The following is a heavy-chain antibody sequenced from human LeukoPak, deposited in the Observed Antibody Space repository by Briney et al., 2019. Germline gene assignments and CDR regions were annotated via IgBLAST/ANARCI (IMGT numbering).Heavy chain of an antibody. Sequence: RGSLRLSCAASGFSFSIYAVSWVPQAPRKRLGWVSAISGSGGGTYYADSLRSRFTISRDNSKNTLYMQMNSLRAEDTGVYYCAKDDIYWGQGTLVTVSS. CDR1: GFSFSIYA. CDR3: AKDDIY. CDR2: ISGSGGGT. J-gene: IGHJ4*02. V-gene: IGHV3-23*01.